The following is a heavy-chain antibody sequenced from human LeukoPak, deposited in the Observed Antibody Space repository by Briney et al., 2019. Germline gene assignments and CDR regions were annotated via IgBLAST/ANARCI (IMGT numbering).Heavy chain of an antibody. CDR3: ARISMGLYYYGMDV. CDR1: GFTFSSYS. CDR2: ISSSSSYI. J-gene: IGHJ6*02. Sequence: NPGGSLRLSCAASGFTFSSYSMNWVRQAPGKGLEWVSSISSSSSYIYYADSVKGRFTISRDNAKNSLYLQMNSLRAEDTAVYYCARISMGLYYYGMDVWGQGTTVTVSS. D-gene: IGHD2-8*01. V-gene: IGHV3-21*01.